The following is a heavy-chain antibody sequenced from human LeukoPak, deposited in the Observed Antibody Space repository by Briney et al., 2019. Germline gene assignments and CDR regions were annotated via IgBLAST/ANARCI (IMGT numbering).Heavy chain of an antibody. Sequence: GESLKISCKGSGYSFTTYWIGWVRQMPGKGLEWMGMIYPGDSDTRYSPSFQGQVTISADKSISTAYLQWSSPKASDTAMYYCARRGYCSGGSCYSFDYWGQGTLVTVSS. V-gene: IGHV5-51*01. CDR3: ARRGYCSGGSCYSFDY. CDR2: IYPGDSDT. J-gene: IGHJ4*02. CDR1: GYSFTTYW. D-gene: IGHD2-15*01.